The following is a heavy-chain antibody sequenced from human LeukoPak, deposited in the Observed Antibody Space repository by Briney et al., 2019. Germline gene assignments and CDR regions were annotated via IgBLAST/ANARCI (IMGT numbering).Heavy chain of an antibody. CDR3: VKDPQMYSGSFSYYLDY. CDR2: ISYDKSSQ. CDR1: GFTFSNYA. J-gene: IGHJ4*02. V-gene: IGHV3-30*18. D-gene: IGHD1-26*01. Sequence: GGSLRLSCTASGFTFSNYAMHWVRQAPGKGLEWVAIISYDKSSQYYADSVKGRFTISRDNSKNTLSLQMNSLRPEDTAAYYCVKDPQMYSGSFSYYLDYWGQGTLVTVSS.